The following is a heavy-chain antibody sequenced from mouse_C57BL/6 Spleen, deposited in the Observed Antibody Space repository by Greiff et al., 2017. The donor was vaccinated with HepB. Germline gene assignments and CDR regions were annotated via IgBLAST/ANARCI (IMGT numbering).Heavy chain of an antibody. Sequence: QVQLQQPGTELVKPGASVKLSCKASGYTFTSYWMHWVKQRPGQGLEWIGNINPSNGGTNYNEKFKSKATLTVDKSSSTAYMQLSSLTSEDSAVYYCARSITTVVAKDWFAYWGQGTLVTVSA. D-gene: IGHD1-1*01. J-gene: IGHJ3*01. CDR1: GYTFTSYW. CDR2: INPSNGGT. V-gene: IGHV1-53*01. CDR3: ARSITTVVAKDWFAY.